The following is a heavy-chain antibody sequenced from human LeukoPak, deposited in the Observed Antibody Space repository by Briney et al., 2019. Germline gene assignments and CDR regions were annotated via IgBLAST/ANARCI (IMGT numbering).Heavy chain of an antibody. CDR1: GFPFSTYG. CDR2: IWSDGSNK. CDR3: ARASGAFDY. Sequence: GRSLRLSCAASGFPFSTYGMHWVRQAPGKGLEWVAVIWSDGSNKYYADSVKGRFTISRDNSKNTLYLQMNSLRAEDTAVHYCARASGAFDYWGQGTLATVSS. J-gene: IGHJ4*02. V-gene: IGHV3-33*01.